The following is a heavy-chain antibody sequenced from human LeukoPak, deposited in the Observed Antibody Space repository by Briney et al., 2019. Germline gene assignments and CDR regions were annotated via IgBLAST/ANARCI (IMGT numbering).Heavy chain of an antibody. CDR1: GYTFTSYG. V-gene: IGHV1-18*01. J-gene: IGHJ3*02. D-gene: IGHD3-22*01. Sequence: GASVKVSCKASGYTFTSYGISWVRQAPGQGLEWMGWISAYNGNTNYAQKLQGRVTMTTDTSTSTAYMELRSLRSDDTAVYYCASLEKYYYDSSGYYLDAFDIWGQGTMVTVS. CDR2: ISAYNGNT. CDR3: ASLEKYYYDSSGYYLDAFDI.